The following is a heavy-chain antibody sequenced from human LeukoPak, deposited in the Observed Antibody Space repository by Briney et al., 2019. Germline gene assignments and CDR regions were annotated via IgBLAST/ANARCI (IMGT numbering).Heavy chain of an antibody. CDR3: AKTNNRNAFDI. CDR1: GFTFSSYG. V-gene: IGHV3-30*02. J-gene: IGHJ3*02. CDR2: IRYDNTNK. D-gene: IGHD1-14*01. Sequence: PGGSLRLSCAASGFTFSSYGMHWVRQAPGKGLEWVAFIRYDNTNKYYADSVKGRFTISRDNSKNTLYLQMNSLRAEDTAVYYCAKTNNRNAFDIWGQGTMVTVSS.